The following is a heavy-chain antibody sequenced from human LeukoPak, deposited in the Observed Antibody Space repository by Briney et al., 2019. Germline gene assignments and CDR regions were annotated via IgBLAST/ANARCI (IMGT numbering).Heavy chain of an antibody. CDR1: GFTLSSNS. CDR3: ARRAGAYSHPYDY. J-gene: IGHJ4*02. CDR2: IYSDNT. D-gene: IGHD4/OR15-4a*01. V-gene: IGHV3-53*01. Sequence: GGSLRLSCAASGFTLSSNSMSWVRQAPGKGLEWVSFIYSDNTHYSDSVKGRFTISRDNSKNTLYLQMNSLRAEDTAVYYRARRAGAYSHPYDYWGQGTLVTVSS.